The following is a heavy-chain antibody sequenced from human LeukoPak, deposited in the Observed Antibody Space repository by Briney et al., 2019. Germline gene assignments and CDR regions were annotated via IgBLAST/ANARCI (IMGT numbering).Heavy chain of an antibody. CDR1: GYTFTSYG. CDR2: ITAFNGNT. D-gene: IGHD2-2*01. V-gene: IGHV1-18*01. J-gene: IGHJ5*02. Sequence: WASVKVSCKVSGYTFTSYGINWVRQAPGQGLEWMGWITAFNGNTDYAQKYQGRVTMTTDTSTSTAYMELRGLRSDDTAVYYCARDYNIVVVPGAMLGWFDPWGQGALVTVSS. CDR3: ARDYNIVVVPGAMLGWFDP.